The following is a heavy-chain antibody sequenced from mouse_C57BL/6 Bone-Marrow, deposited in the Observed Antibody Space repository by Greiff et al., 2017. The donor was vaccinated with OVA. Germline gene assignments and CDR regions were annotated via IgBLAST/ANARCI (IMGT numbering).Heavy chain of an antibody. J-gene: IGHJ2*01. Sequence: EVKLMESGGGLVQPGGSLKLSCAASGFTFSDYYMYWVRQTPEKRLEWVAYISNGGGSTYYPDTVKGRFTISRDNAKNTLYLQMSRLKSEDTAMYYCARWGGLREDLDYWGQGTTLTVSS. CDR3: ARWGGLREDLDY. V-gene: IGHV5-12*01. D-gene: IGHD2-4*01. CDR2: ISNGGGST. CDR1: GFTFSDYY.